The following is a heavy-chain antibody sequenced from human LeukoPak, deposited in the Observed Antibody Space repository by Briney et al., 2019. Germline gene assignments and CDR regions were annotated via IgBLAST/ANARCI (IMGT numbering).Heavy chain of an antibody. V-gene: IGHV3-23*01. CDR1: GFTFTTHA. CDR2: IGGGGGNI. Sequence: QTGGSLRLSCAASGFTFTTHAMNWVRQAPGRGLEWVSTIGGGGGNIYYADSVKGRFTISGDNSKNTLDLQMSSLRVEDTALYFCARRGFGGWGAFDIWGRGTMVTVSS. CDR3: ARRGFGGWGAFDI. J-gene: IGHJ3*02. D-gene: IGHD3-10*01.